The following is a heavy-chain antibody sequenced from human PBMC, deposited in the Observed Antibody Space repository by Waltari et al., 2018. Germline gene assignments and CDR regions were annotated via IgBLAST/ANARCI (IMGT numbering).Heavy chain of an antibody. CDR3: ARARVVVAASTIPIIDY. Sequence: EEKLLESGGGLLQPGDSLRLSCAASGFRFSNYWMNWVRTAPGKGLVWVARISNDESSLTYADSVKGRFTISRDNAKNTLFLQMKRLRAEDTAVYYCARARVVVAASTIPIIDYWGQGTLVTVSS. V-gene: IGHV3-74*03. CDR1: GFRFSNYW. CDR2: ISNDESSL. J-gene: IGHJ4*02. D-gene: IGHD2-15*01.